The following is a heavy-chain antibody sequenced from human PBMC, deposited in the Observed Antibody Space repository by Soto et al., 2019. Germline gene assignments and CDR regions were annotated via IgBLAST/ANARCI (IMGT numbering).Heavy chain of an antibody. J-gene: IGHJ4*02. Sequence: EVQILESGGGLVQPGGSLRLSCSASGVDFSSYAMSWVRQAPGKGLDWVSSITDTGDSTYYSDSVKGRFTVSRDNSKNTLFLQMNSLRVEDTAIYYCAKDAAGRVAARFEHWGQGCLVTVSS. CDR2: ITDTGDST. D-gene: IGHD2-15*01. CDR3: AKDAAGRVAARFEH. V-gene: IGHV3-23*01. CDR1: GVDFSSYA.